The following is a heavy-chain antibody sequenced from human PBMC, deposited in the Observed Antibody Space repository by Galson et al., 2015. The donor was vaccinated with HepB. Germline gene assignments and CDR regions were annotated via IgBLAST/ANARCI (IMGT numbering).Heavy chain of an antibody. J-gene: IGHJ4*02. V-gene: IGHV3-15*01. D-gene: IGHD4/OR15-4a*01. Sequence: SLRLSCAASGFNFSRAWMSWVRQVPGRGLEWVGRVKSKTNGGAIDFAAPVKGRFTLSRDDSKNTLYLQMNGLKIEDTAVYYCAAHLTMAHYWGQGTLVTVSS. CDR3: AAHLTMAHY. CDR1: GFNFSRAW. CDR2: VKSKTNGGAI.